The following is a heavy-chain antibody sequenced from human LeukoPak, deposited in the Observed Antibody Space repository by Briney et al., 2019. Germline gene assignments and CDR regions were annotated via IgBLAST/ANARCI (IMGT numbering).Heavy chain of an antibody. CDR3: ARGPYCGGDCYFAY. CDR2: IYTSGST. J-gene: IGHJ4*02. Sequence: SETLSLTCTVSGGSISSYYWSWIRQPAGKGLEWIGRIYTSGSTYYNPSLKSRVTMPVDTSKNRFSLKLSSVTAADTAVYFCARGPYCGGDCYFAYWGQGTLVTVSS. V-gene: IGHV4-4*07. CDR1: GGSISSYY. D-gene: IGHD2-21*02.